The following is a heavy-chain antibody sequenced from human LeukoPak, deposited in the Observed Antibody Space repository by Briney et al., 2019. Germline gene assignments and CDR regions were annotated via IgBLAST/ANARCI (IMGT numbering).Heavy chain of an antibody. CDR2: FSVSDQTT. D-gene: IGHD6-13*01. Sequence: GGSLRLSCAASGFTFSSYAMSWVRQAPGKGLEWVSGFSVSDQTTYYADSVKGRFTISRDNAKNSLYLQMNSLRAEDTAVYYCARDRGAAAGFQHWGQGTLVTVSS. J-gene: IGHJ1*01. CDR3: ARDRGAAAGFQH. V-gene: IGHV3-23*01. CDR1: GFTFSSYA.